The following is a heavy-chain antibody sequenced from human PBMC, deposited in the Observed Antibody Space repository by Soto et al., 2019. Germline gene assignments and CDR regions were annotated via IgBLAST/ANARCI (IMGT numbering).Heavy chain of an antibody. CDR1: GFTFNNYA. D-gene: IGHD2-8*01. CDR3: AKGESNVSARDFDP. Sequence: DVQLLESGGDLAQPGGSLRLSCEASGFTFNNYAIAWVRQAPGKGLEWVSGITSSGAAYYADSVKGRFTISRDNSKNTLYLQMNSLRAEDTAVYYCAKGESNVSARDFDPWGQGTLVTVSS. CDR2: ITSSGAA. J-gene: IGHJ5*02. V-gene: IGHV3-23*01.